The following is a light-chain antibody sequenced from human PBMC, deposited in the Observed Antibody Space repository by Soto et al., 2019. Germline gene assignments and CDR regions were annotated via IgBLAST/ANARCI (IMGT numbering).Light chain of an antibody. CDR2: GAF. CDR1: QSVSSN. J-gene: IGKJ4*01. V-gene: IGKV3-15*01. Sequence: EIVMTQSPVTLSVSPGEIVTLSFSASQSVSSNLAWYQQKPGQAPSLLIYGAFTRATGIPARFSGTGSGTEFTLTITSLQSEDFAVYYCQEYNNWRPITFGGGTKVDIK. CDR3: QEYNNWRPIT.